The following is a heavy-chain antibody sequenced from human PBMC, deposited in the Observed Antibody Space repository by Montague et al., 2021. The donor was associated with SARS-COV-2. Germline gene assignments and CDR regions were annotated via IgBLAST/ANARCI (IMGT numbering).Heavy chain of an antibody. D-gene: IGHD3-9*01. J-gene: IGHJ6*02. CDR1: GGSISSSSYY. Sequence: SETLSLTCTVSGGSISSSSYYWGWIRQPPGKGLEWIGSIYYSGSTXYKPSVKSRVTISVDTSKNQFSLKLSSVTAADTAVYYCARAFTDWLRYYGMDVWGQGTTVTVSS. CDR2: IYYSGST. V-gene: IGHV4-39*01. CDR3: ARAFTDWLRYYGMDV.